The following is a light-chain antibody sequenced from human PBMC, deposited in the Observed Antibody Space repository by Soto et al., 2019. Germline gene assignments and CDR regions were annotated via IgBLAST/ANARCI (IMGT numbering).Light chain of an antibody. CDR2: AAS. Sequence: DIQMTQSPSSLSTSVGDRVTITCRASQSIGGFLHWYQQKPGKAPKLLIYAASSLQSGVPSRFSGSGSGTDFTLTISSLQPEDFASYYCQQYNGSPYTFGQGTKLEIK. CDR1: QSIGGF. J-gene: IGKJ2*01. CDR3: QQYNGSPYT. V-gene: IGKV1-39*01.